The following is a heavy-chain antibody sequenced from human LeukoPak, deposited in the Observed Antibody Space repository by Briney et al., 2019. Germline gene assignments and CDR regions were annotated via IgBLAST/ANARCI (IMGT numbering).Heavy chain of an antibody. CDR3: ARVVAASYSSSIFDY. Sequence: SETLSLTCTVSGGSISSYYWSWIRQPPGKGLEWIGYIYYSGSTNYNPFLKSRVTISVDTSKNQFSLKLSSVTAADTAVYYCARVVAASYSSSIFDYWGQGTLVTVSS. D-gene: IGHD6-13*01. J-gene: IGHJ4*02. V-gene: IGHV4-59*01. CDR1: GGSISSYY. CDR2: IYYSGST.